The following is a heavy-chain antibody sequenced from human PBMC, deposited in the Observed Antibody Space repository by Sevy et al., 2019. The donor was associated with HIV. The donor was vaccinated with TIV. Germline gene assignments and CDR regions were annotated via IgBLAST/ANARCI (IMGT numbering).Heavy chain of an antibody. Sequence: GGSLRLSCAASGFTFSSYGMHCVRQTPGKGLEWVAVISYDGSNKYYADSVKGRFTVSRDNSKNTLYLQMNSLRSEDTAVYYCATHRTYSSSIDYWGQGTKVTVSS. D-gene: IGHD6-13*01. V-gene: IGHV3-30*03. CDR1: GFTFSSYG. CDR2: ISYDGSNK. CDR3: ATHRTYSSSIDY. J-gene: IGHJ4*02.